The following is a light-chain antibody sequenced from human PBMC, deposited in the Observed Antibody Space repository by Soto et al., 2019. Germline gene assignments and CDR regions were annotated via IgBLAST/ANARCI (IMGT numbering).Light chain of an antibody. CDR2: DAS. V-gene: IGKV3-11*01. J-gene: IGKJ4*01. Sequence: EIVLTQSPATLSLSPGDGATLSCRASQSVSRYLAWYQQKPGQAPRLLIYDASNRATGIPARFSGSGFGTDFTLTISSLEPEDFAVYYCQQRANWPLTFGGGTKVEIK. CDR3: QQRANWPLT. CDR1: QSVSRY.